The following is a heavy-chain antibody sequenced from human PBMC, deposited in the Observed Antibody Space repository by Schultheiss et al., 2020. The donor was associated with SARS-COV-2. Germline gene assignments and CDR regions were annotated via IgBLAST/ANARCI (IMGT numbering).Heavy chain of an antibody. J-gene: IGHJ4*02. CDR1: GFTFSSYE. Sequence: GGSLRLSCAASGFTFSSYEMNWVRQAPGKGLEWVSVIYSGGSTYYADSVKGRFTISRDNSKNTLYLQMNSLRAEDTALYYCAKDIYTSGSYSGYFDYWGQGTLVTVAS. CDR2: IYSGGST. V-gene: IGHV3-53*05. D-gene: IGHD1-26*01. CDR3: AKDIYTSGSYSGYFDY.